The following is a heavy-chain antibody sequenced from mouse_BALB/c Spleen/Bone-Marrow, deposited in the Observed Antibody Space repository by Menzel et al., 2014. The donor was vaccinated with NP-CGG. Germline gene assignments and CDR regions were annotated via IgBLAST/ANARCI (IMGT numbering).Heavy chain of an antibody. J-gene: IGHJ4*01. CDR3: TRGPTTALAYYYALDQ. V-gene: IGHV1-18*01. Sequence: VRLHQSAPVLVSPRPPVPISCKASGYSFTRYHFHWAKQSHGRTLEWIGRVNPNNGGTSYNQKFKDKAILTVDKSSSTAYMELRSLTSEDSAVYICTRGPTTALAYYYALDQSGQGGSGPVSA. CDR1: GYSFTRYH. CDR2: VNPNNGGT. D-gene: IGHD2-13*01.